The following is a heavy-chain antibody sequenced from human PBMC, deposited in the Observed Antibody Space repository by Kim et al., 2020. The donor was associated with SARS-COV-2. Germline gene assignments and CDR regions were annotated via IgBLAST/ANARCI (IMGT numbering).Heavy chain of an antibody. CDR1: GGSISSYY. V-gene: IGHV4-59*13. CDR3: ARGLGGGYGMDV. CDR2: IYYSGST. J-gene: IGHJ6*02. D-gene: IGHD3-3*01. Sequence: SETLSLTCTVSGGSISSYYWSWIRQPPGKGLEWIGYIYYSGSTNYNPSLKSRVTISVDTSKNQFSLKLSSVTAADTAVYYCARGLGGGYGMDVWGQGTTVTVSS.